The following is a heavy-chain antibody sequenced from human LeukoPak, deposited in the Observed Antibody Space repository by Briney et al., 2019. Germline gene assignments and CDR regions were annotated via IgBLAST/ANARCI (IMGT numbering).Heavy chain of an antibody. V-gene: IGHV1-2*02. D-gene: IGHD3-16*02. Sequence: ASVKVSCKASGYTFTGYYMHWVRQAPGQGLEWMGWINPNIGGTNYAQKIQGMGTTNRDTSISTAYMELSRLRSDGTAVYYCARDLPGFTIYDYVWGSYRPFDYWGQGTLVTVSS. CDR3: ARDLPGFTIYDYVWGSYRPFDY. J-gene: IGHJ4*02. CDR2: INPNIGGT. CDR1: GYTFTGYY.